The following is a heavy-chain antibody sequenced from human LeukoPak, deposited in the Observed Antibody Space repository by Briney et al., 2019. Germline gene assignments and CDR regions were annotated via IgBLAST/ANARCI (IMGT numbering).Heavy chain of an antibody. D-gene: IGHD6-6*01. Sequence: GGSLRLSCAASGFTFSSYEMNWVRQAPGKGLERVSYISSSGSTIYYADSVKGRFTISRDNAKNSLYLQMNSLRAEDTAVYYCASPFVARPFDYWGQGTLVTVSS. CDR1: GFTFSSYE. V-gene: IGHV3-48*03. J-gene: IGHJ4*02. CDR3: ASPFVARPFDY. CDR2: ISSSGSTI.